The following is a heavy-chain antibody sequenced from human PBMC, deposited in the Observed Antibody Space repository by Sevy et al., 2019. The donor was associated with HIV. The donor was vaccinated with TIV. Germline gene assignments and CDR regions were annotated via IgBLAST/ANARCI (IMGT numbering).Heavy chain of an antibody. CDR3: AREGCTRPHDY. CDR1: GFAFFDYS. D-gene: IGHD2-8*01. Sequence: GGSLRLSCAASGFAFFDYSMSWIRQAPGKGLEWVATLSFGCGKINYADSVKGRFTISRDNSKNSFYLQMDNLRVEDTALYYCAREGCTRPHDYWGQGTRVTVSS. CDR2: LSFGCGKI. V-gene: IGHV3-23*01. J-gene: IGHJ4*02.